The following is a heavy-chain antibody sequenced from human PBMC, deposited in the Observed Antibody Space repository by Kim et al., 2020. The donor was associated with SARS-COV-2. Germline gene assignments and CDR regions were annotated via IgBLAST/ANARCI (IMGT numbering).Heavy chain of an antibody. V-gene: IGHV3-23*01. CDR2: ISGSGGST. J-gene: IGHJ4*02. CDR3: AKPPHIAVAGTIDY. Sequence: GGSLRLSCAASGFTFSSYAMSWVRQAPGKGLEWVSAISGSGGSTYYADSVKGRFTISRDNSKNTLYLQMNSLRAEDTAVYYCAKPPHIAVAGTIDYWGQGTLVTVSS. CDR1: GFTFSSYA. D-gene: IGHD6-19*01.